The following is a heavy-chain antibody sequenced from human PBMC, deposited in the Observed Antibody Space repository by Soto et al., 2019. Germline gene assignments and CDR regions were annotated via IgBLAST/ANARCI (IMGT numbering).Heavy chain of an antibody. CDR3: AGGNFRY. CDR1: GYNFNTFD. CDR2: MNPNSGNT. J-gene: IGHJ4*02. Sequence: ASVKVSCKASGYNFNTFDIYWVRQATGHGLEWMGWMNPNSGNTGYAQELRGRVTMTRNTSNTTAYMELTSPTSDDKGIYYCAGGNFRYWGQGTLVTVSS. V-gene: IGHV1-8*02.